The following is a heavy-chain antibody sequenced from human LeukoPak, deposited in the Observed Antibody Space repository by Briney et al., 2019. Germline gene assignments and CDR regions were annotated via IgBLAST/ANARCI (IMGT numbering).Heavy chain of an antibody. D-gene: IGHD3-10*01. Sequence: GGSLRLSCTASGFTFGDYAMSWFRQAPGKGLEWVGFIRSKAYGGTTEYAASVKGRFTISRDDFKSIAYLQMNSLKTEDTAVYYCTRETTDHRYGSGSYYNSDYWGQGTLVTVSS. J-gene: IGHJ4*02. CDR2: IRSKAYGGTT. V-gene: IGHV3-49*03. CDR1: GFTFGDYA. CDR3: TRETTDHRYGSGSYYNSDY.